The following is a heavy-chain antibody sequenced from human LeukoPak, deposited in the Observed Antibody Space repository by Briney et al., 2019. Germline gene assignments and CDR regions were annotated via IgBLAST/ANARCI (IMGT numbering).Heavy chain of an antibody. CDR1: GGSTINYF. D-gene: IGHD3-10*01. V-gene: IGHV4-4*07. Sequence: SETLSLTCTVSGGSTINYFRSWIRQPAGKVLEWIGHIYSSGTTHYNPSLNNRVTISLDASTSQFSLHLNSVTAADTAVYFCARAEGSGSGAYTLDYWGQGILVTVSS. CDR3: ARAEGSGSGAYTLDY. CDR2: IYSSGTT. J-gene: IGHJ4*02.